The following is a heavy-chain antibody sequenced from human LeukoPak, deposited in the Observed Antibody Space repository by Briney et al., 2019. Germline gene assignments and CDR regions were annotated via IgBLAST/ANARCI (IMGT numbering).Heavy chain of an antibody. CDR1: GGSISSSSYY. V-gene: IGHV4-39*01. CDR3: ASGLLPGNY. J-gene: IGHJ4*02. D-gene: IGHD3-22*01. CDR2: IYYSGST. Sequence: KPSETLSLTCTVSGGSISSSSYYWGWIRQPPGKGLEWIGSIYYSGSTYYNPSLKSRVTISVDTSKNQFSLKLSSVTAADTAVYYCASGLLPGNYWGQGTLVTVSS.